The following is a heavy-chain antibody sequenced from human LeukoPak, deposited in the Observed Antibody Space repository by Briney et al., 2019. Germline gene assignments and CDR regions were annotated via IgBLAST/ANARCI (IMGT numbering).Heavy chain of an antibody. Sequence: SGGSLRLSCAASGFTFSSYWMSWVRQAPGKGLEWVANIKQDGSEKYYVDSVKGRFTISRDNAKNSLYLQMNSLRAEDTAVYYCASSGLRLMGRRRLAYFDYWGQGTLVTVSS. CDR3: ASSGLRLMGRRRLAYFDY. CDR1: GFTFSSYW. D-gene: IGHD3-16*01. V-gene: IGHV3-7*01. CDR2: IKQDGSEK. J-gene: IGHJ4*02.